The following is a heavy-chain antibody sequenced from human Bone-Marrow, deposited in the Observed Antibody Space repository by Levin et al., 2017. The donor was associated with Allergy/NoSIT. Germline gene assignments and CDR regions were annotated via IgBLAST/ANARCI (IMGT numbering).Heavy chain of an antibody. CDR3: ARDEGVAASGTIDS. Sequence: SETLSLTCTVSGGSIRSSNHYWGWIRQPPGKGLEWIGNIYYSGTTFYNPAVKSRVTISIDTSSNQFSLKLSSVTAAATAVYYCARDEGVAASGTIDSWGQGTLVTVSS. CDR2: IYYSGTT. V-gene: IGHV4-39*02. CDR1: GGSIRSSNHY. J-gene: IGHJ4*02. D-gene: IGHD6-13*01.